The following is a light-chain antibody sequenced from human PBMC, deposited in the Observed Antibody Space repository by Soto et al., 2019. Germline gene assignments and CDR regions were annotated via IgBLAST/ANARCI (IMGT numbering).Light chain of an antibody. J-gene: IGKJ5*01. Sequence: VVVTQSPLSLPVTLGQAASISCRSSQSLLYSDGNTYLSWFHQRTGQSPRRLIYKVSNRDSGVPDRFSGSGSGTDFTLKISRVEAEDVGVYYCMQGTHWPPITFGQGTRLEIK. CDR2: KVS. CDR3: MQGTHWPPIT. V-gene: IGKV2-30*01. CDR1: QSLLYSDGNTY.